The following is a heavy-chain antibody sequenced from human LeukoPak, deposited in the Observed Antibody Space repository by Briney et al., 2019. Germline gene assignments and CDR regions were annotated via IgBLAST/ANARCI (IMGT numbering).Heavy chain of an antibody. CDR3: ASTIQLWWIDN. V-gene: IGHV4-38-2*02. D-gene: IGHD5-18*01. CDR2: IYHSGST. CDR1: GYSISSGYY. Sequence: SETLSLTCTVSGYSISSGYYWGWIRQPPGKGLEWIGSIYHSGSTYYNPSLKSRVTISVDTSKNQLSLKLSSVTAADTAMYYCASTIQLWWIDNRGQGTLVSVSS. J-gene: IGHJ4*02.